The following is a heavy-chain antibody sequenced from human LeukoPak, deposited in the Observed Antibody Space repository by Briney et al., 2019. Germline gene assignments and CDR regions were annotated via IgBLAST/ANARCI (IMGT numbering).Heavy chain of an antibody. D-gene: IGHD6-13*01. V-gene: IGHV3-53*05. CDR3: AKDRSSSWYEGPFNGMDD. J-gene: IGHJ6*02. CDR1: GFTVRSNY. CDR2: LYSGGTT. Sequence: GGSLRLSCAASGFTVRSNYMTWVRQAPGKGLEWVSVLYSGGTTYYTDSVKGRFTISRDNSKNTLYLQMNSLRAEDTAVYYCAKDRSSSWYEGPFNGMDDWGQGTTVTVSS.